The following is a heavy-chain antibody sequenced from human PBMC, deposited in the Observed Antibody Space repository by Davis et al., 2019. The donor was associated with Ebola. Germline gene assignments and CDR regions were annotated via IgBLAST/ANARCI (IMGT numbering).Heavy chain of an antibody. CDR1: GYSFANDW. J-gene: IGHJ4*02. Sequence: GESLKISCKASGYSFANDWIGWVRQMPGKGLELIGILYPGASNTKYSPSFRGQVTVSADKSISTAYLQWSSLKASDTALYYCARLPWGTVAGLDSWGQGTLVTVSS. CDR3: ARLPWGTVAGLDS. D-gene: IGHD3-16*01. CDR2: LYPGASNT. V-gene: IGHV5-51*01.